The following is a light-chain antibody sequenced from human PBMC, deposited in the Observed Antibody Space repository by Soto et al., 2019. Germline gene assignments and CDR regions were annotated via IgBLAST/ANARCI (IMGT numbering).Light chain of an antibody. CDR2: KAS. CDR3: QQYNSYST. J-gene: IGKJ1*01. V-gene: IGKV1-5*03. CDR1: QSISSW. Sequence: DIQMTRSPSTLSASVGDIFTITCRASQSISSWLAWYQQKPGKAPKLLIYKASSLESGVPSRFSGSGSGTEFTLTISSLQPDDFATYYCQQYNSYSTFGQGTKVDIK.